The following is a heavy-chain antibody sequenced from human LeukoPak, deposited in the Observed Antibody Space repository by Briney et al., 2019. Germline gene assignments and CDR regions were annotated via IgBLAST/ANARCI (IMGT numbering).Heavy chain of an antibody. Sequence: ASVKVSCKVSGYTLTELSIHWVRQAPGQGLEWMGWINPNSGGTNYAQKFQGRVTMTGDTSISTAYMELSRLRSDDTAVYYCAGGIGRYSSSFFDYWGQGTLVTVSS. V-gene: IGHV1-2*02. D-gene: IGHD1-26*01. CDR2: INPNSGGT. CDR1: GYTLTELS. J-gene: IGHJ4*02. CDR3: AGGIGRYSSSFFDY.